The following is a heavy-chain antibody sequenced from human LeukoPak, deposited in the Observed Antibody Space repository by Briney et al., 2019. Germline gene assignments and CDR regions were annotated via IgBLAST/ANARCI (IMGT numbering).Heavy chain of an antibody. CDR3: TRRGGNYDF. J-gene: IGHJ4*02. Sequence: GGSLRLSCAASGFIFSDSAMHWVRQASGKGPEWIGLIRSQTNNHATIYAASVKGRFTISRDDSKNTAFLQMNSLKVEDAAVYYCTRRGGNYDFWGQGTLVTVSS. CDR2: IRSQTNNHAT. D-gene: IGHD2/OR15-2a*01. V-gene: IGHV3-73*01. CDR1: GFIFSDSA.